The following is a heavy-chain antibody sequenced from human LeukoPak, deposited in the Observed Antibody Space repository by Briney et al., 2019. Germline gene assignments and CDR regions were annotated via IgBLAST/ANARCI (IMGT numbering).Heavy chain of an antibody. D-gene: IGHD6-6*01. Sequence: GGSLRLSCSASGFTFSSYGMSWVRQAPGKGLEWVSAVNDTGRDTYYADSVKGRFTISKDNSKNTLFLQMNSLRAEDTAVYYCAKRVPYSSSSVYFDSWGQGTLVTVSS. J-gene: IGHJ4*02. CDR1: GFTFSSYG. CDR3: AKRVPYSSSSVYFDS. V-gene: IGHV3-23*01. CDR2: VNDTGRDT.